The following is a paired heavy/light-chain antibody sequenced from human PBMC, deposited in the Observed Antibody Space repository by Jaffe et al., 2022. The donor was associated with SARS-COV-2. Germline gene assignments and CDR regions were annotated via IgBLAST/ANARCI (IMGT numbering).Heavy chain of an antibody. D-gene: IGHD5-18*01. CDR2: INPSSGST. J-gene: IGHJ4*02. Sequence: QVHLVQSGAEVKKPGASVKVSCKASGYTFTSYNMHWVRQAPGQGLEWMAIINPSSGSTSYTQNFQGRVTVTSDTSTSTVYMELSSLRSEDTAVYYCARGPSSWTHLWLLGVYFDYWGPGTLVTVSS. V-gene: IGHV1-46*01. CDR3: ARGPSSWTHLWLLGVYFDY. CDR1: GYTFTSYN.
Light chain of an antibody. Sequence: DIVMTQTPLSLSVTPGQPASISCKSSQSLLHSDGKTYLYWYLQKPGQPPQLLIYEVSNRFSGVPDRFSGSGSGTDFTLKISRVETEDVGIYYCMQNIQLPLFTFGPGTKVDIK. CDR2: EVS. CDR3: MQNIQLPLFT. CDR1: QSLLHSDGKTY. J-gene: IGKJ3*01. V-gene: IGKV2D-29*01.